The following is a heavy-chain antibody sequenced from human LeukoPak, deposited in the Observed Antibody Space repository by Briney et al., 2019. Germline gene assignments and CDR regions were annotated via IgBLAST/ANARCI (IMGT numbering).Heavy chain of an antibody. CDR3: ASRYDYVWGSYRPFDY. V-gene: IGHV4-34*01. Sequence: SEALSLTCAVYGGSFSGYYWSWIRQPPGKGLEWIGEINHSGSTNYNPSLKSRVTISVDTSKNQFSLKLSSVTAADTAVYYCASRYDYVWGSYRPFDYWGQGTLVTVSS. J-gene: IGHJ4*02. CDR1: GGSFSGYY. D-gene: IGHD3-16*02. CDR2: INHSGST.